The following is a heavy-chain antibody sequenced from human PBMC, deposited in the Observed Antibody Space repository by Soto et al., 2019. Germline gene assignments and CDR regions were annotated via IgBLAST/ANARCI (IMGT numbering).Heavy chain of an antibody. CDR1: GGSMSTGDYY. CDR3: ARQYGGYEYYFDY. V-gene: IGHV4-30-4*01. J-gene: IGHJ4*02. D-gene: IGHD5-12*01. Sequence: SETLSLTCTVSGGSMSTGDYYWSWIRQPPGKGLEWIGYIYYGGITNYNPSLRSRVTISVDTSKNQFSLKLTSVSAADTAVYYCARQYGGYEYYFDYWGQGTLVTVSS. CDR2: IYYGGIT.